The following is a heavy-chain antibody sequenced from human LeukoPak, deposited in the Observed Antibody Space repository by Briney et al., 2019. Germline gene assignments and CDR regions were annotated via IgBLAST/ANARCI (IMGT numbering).Heavy chain of an antibody. CDR2: INHSGST. V-gene: IGHV4-34*01. D-gene: IGHD6-13*01. CDR1: GGSFSGYY. Sequence: SETLSLTCAAYGGSFSGYYWSWIRQPPGKGLEWIGGINHSGSTNYNPSLKSRVTISVDTSKNQFSLTLSSVTAADTAVCYCARLESAAAGNRWFDPWGQGILVTVSS. J-gene: IGHJ5*02. CDR3: ARLESAAAGNRWFDP.